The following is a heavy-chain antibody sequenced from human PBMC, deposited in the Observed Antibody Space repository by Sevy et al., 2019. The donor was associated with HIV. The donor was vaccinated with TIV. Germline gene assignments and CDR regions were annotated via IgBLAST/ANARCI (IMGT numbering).Heavy chain of an antibody. CDR1: GGSFSGYY. CDR2: INHSGST. V-gene: IGHV4-34*01. D-gene: IGHD3-3*01. J-gene: IGHJ5*02. CDR3: ARGPWVGVRFFRCNWFDP. Sequence: SETLSLTCAVYGGSFSGYYWSWIRQPPGKGLEWIGEINHSGSTNYNPSLKSRVTISVDTSKNQFSLKLSSVTAADTAVYYCARGPWVGVRFFRCNWFDPWGQGTLVTVSS.